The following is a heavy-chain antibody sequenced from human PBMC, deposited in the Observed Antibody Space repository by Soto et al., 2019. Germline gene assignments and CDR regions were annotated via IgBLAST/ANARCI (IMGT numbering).Heavy chain of an antibody. V-gene: IGHV3-33*01. CDR3: ARNQGYYGSGRSSFDY. Sequence: PGGSLRLSCAASGFTFSNYGMHWVRQAPGKGLEWVAIIWSDGSNKYYSESVKGRFTISRDNSKNTLYLQINSLRADDTAVYYCARNQGYYGSGRSSFDYWGQGTLVTVSS. D-gene: IGHD3-10*01. CDR1: GFTFSNYG. J-gene: IGHJ4*02. CDR2: IWSDGSNK.